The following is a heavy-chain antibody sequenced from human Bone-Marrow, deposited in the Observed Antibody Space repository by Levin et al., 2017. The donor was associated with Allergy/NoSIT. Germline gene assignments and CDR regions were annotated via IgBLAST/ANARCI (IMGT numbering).Heavy chain of an antibody. CDR1: GFSLNTSAMC. CDR2: IDWDDDK. D-gene: IGHD6-19*01. CDR3: ARIISNSGWYHDS. V-gene: IGHV2-70*11. Sequence: RGSGPTLVKPTQTLTLTCTFSGFSLNTSAMCVSWVRQPPGKALEWLARIDWDDDKYYSPSLKTRLTISKDASKNQVVLTMTNMDAVDTATYYCARIISNSGWYHDSWGQGTLVTVSS. J-gene: IGHJ4*02.